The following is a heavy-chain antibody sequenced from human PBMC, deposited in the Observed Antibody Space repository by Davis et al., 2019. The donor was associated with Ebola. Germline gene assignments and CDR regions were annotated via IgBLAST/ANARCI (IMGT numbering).Heavy chain of an antibody. CDR1: GFTFDHYA. Sequence: PGGSLRLSCAVSGFTFDHYAMHWVRQAPGKGLEWVSGISWNSDNIGYADSVKGRFTISRDNAKNSLYLQMHSLRPEDTALYYCAKDITYNILNAMDVWGQGTTVTVSS. CDR3: AKDITYNILNAMDV. CDR2: ISWNSDNI. D-gene: IGHD3-9*01. J-gene: IGHJ6*02. V-gene: IGHV3-9*01.